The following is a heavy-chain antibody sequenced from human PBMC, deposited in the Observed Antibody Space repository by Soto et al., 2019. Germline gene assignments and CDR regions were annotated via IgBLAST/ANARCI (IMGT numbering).Heavy chain of an antibody. CDR2: IYYGGST. J-gene: IGHJ5*02. V-gene: IGHV4-39*01. CDR3: ATSNWFDP. CDR1: GGSISSRGYY. Sequence: QLQLQESGPGLVKPSETLSLTCTVSGGSISSRGYYWGWIRQPPGKGLEWIGTIYYGGSTDYNPYLKSRVTVSVDTSKNQFSLMLSSVTAADTAVYYCATSNWFDPWGQGTLVTVSS.